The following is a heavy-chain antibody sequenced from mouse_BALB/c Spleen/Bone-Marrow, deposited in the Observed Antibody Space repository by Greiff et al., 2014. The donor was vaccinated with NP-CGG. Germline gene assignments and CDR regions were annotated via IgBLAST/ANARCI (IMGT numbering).Heavy chain of an antibody. CDR3: TRGDDYDEEFAY. Sequence: QVQLKHSGAELVKPGASVKLSCKASGYTFTSYYMYWVKQRPGQGLEWIGGINPSNGGTNFNEKFKSKATLTVDKSSSTAYMQLSSLTSEDSAVYYCTRGDDYDEEFAYWGQGTLVTVSA. CDR2: INPSNGGT. J-gene: IGHJ3*01. D-gene: IGHD2-4*01. V-gene: IGHV1S81*02. CDR1: GYTFTSYY.